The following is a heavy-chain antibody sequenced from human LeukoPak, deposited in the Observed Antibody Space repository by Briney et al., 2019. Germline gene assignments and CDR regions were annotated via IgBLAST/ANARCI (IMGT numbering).Heavy chain of an antibody. V-gene: IGHV1-69*05. J-gene: IGHJ6*03. CDR3: ATRQTTVVIGIYYYYMDV. Sequence: GASVKVSCKASGGTFSSYAISWVRQAPGQGLEWMGGIIPIFGTANYAQKFQGRVTITTDESTSTAYMELSSLRSEDTAVYYCATRQTTVVIGIYYYYMDVWGKGTTVTVSS. CDR1: GGTFSSYA. CDR2: IIPIFGTA. D-gene: IGHD4-23*01.